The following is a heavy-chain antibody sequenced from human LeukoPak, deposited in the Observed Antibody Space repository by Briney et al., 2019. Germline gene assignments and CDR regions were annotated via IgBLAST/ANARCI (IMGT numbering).Heavy chain of an antibody. V-gene: IGHV4-39*02. CDR1: GGSISSSSYY. CDR3: AREAADGYNLKWFDP. Sequence: SETLSLTCTVSGGSISSSSYYWGWIRQPPGKGLEWIGSIYYSRSTYYNPSLKSRVTISVDTSKNQFSLKLSSVTAADTAVYYCAREAADGYNLKWFDPWGQGTLVTVSS. CDR2: IYYSRST. D-gene: IGHD5-24*01. J-gene: IGHJ5*02.